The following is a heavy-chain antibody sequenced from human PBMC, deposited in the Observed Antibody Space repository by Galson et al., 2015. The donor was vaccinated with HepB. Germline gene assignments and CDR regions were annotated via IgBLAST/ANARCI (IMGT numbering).Heavy chain of an antibody. V-gene: IGHV3-23*01. J-gene: IGHJ4*02. Sequence: SLRLSCAASGFTFSSYAMSWVRQAPGKGLEWVSAISGSGGSTYYADSVKGRFTISRDNSKNTLYLQMNSLRAEDTAVYYCAKVSKWESSGYNYWGQGTLVTVYS. D-gene: IGHD5-18*01. CDR2: ISGSGGST. CDR1: GFTFSSYA. CDR3: AKVSKWESSGYNY.